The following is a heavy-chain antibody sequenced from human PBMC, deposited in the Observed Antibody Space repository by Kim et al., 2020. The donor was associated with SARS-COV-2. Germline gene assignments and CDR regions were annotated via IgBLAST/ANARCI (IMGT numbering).Heavy chain of an antibody. CDR2: IKPDGSDK. V-gene: IGHV3-7*03. Sequence: GSLRLSCAGSGFTFSVHWMSWVRQAPGKGLEWVADIKPDGSDKYYVDSVKGRFTISRDNAKNSLYLQMNSLRGEDTAVYYCARGHWGRDYWGQGTLVTV. CDR1: GFTFSVHW. D-gene: IGHD7-27*01. CDR3: ARGHWGRDY. J-gene: IGHJ4*02.